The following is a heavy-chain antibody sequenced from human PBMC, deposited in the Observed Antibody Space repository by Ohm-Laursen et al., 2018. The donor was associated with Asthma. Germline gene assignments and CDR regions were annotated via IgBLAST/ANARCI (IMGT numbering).Heavy chain of an antibody. D-gene: IGHD2-21*01. V-gene: IGHV3-23*01. CDR1: GFTFSSYA. CDR3: ANMVIASYYFDY. CDR2: ISGSGGTT. Sequence: SLRLSCAASGFTFSSYAMSWVRQAPGKGLEWVSAISGSGGTTYYADSVKGRFTISRDNSKKTLYLQMDSLRAEDTAVYYCANMVIASYYFDYWGQGTLVTVSS. J-gene: IGHJ4*02.